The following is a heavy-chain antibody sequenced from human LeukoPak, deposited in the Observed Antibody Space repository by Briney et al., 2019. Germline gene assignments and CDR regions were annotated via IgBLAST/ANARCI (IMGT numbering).Heavy chain of an antibody. CDR3: ARESSSSRYFMDV. V-gene: IGHV4-39*07. CDR2: IHYSGST. D-gene: IGHD6-6*01. Sequence: SETLSLTCSVSGGSTRTSTSYWGWVRQPPGKGLEWIASIHYSGSTYKNPSLKSRVPISMDTSGSQFSLKVTSLTAADSAVYFCARESSSSRYFMDVWGRGTTVTVSS. CDR1: GGSTRTSTSY. J-gene: IGHJ6*03.